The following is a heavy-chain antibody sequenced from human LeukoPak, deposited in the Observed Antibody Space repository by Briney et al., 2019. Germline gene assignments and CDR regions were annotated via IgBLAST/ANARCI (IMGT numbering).Heavy chain of an antibody. V-gene: IGHV3-33*01. CDR1: GFTFSSYG. D-gene: IGHD2-21*02. CDR3: ARDLVVVTAIRPIGMDI. J-gene: IGHJ6*02. CDR2: IWYDGSNK. Sequence: VSSLRLSCAASGFTFSSYGMHWARQAPGKGLEWVAVIWYDGSNKYYADSMKVRFTISRDNSNNTLYLQMNSLRDEDTAVYYCARDLVVVTAIRPIGMDIWGQGTTVTVS.